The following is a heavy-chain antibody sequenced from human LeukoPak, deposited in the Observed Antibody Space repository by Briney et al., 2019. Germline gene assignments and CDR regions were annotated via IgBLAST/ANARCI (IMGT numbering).Heavy chain of an antibody. CDR1: GFTFSGYA. CDR3: ARGGHYKFDL. CDR2: VIGSGGNT. D-gene: IGHD1-14*01. V-gene: IGHV3-23*01. J-gene: IGHJ4*02. Sequence: PGGSLRLSCAASGFTFSGYAMSWVRQAPGKGLEWVSTVIGSGGNTYYADSVRGRFTISRDNSKNTLYLQINSLGADDTAVYYCARGGHYKFDLWGQGTLVTVSS.